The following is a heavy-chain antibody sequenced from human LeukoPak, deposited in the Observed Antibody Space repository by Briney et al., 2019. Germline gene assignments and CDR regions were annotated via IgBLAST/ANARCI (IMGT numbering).Heavy chain of an antibody. CDR1: GFTFSSYA. CDR2: ISGSGGST. D-gene: IGHD2-2*01. V-gene: IGHV3-23*01. Sequence: GGSLRLSCAASGFTFSSYAMSWVRQAPGKGLEWVSAISGSGGSTYYADSVKGRFTISRDNSKNTLYLQMHSLRVEDTAIYYCARAAAVCSSTSCYGHYWGQGTLVTVSS. J-gene: IGHJ4*02. CDR3: ARAAAVCSSTSCYGHY.